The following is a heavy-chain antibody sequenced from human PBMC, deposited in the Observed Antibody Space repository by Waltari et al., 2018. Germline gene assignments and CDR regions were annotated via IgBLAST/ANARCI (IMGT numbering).Heavy chain of an antibody. Sequence: QVQLVESGGGVVQPGGSLRRSWSASGFTFSSYGMHWVRQAPGKGLEWVAFIRYDGSNKYYADSVKGRFTISRDNSKNTLYLQMNSLRAEDTAVYYCAKDDSAIDYWGQGTLVTVSS. CDR1: GFTFSSYG. CDR3: AKDDSAIDY. J-gene: IGHJ4*02. CDR2: IRYDGSNK. V-gene: IGHV3-30*02. D-gene: IGHD2-15*01.